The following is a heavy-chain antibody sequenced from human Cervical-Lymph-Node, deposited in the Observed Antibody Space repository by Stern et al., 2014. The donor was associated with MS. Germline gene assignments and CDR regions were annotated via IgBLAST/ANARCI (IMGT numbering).Heavy chain of an antibody. J-gene: IGHJ6*02. CDR1: GYSFNIYW. V-gene: IGHV5-51*01. CDR2: IYPDDSDT. Sequence: EEQLVESGADVKKPGESLTISCKGFGYSFNIYWIAWVRQRPGKGLEWMGIIYPDDSDTGYSPSFQGQVTVSVDKSISTAYLQWSSLKPSDTATYFCARRGMDVWGQGTSVTVSS. CDR3: ARRGMDV.